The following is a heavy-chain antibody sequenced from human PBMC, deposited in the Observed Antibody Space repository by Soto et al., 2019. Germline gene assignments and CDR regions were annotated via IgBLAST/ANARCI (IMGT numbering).Heavy chain of an antibody. Sequence: LALTCTVSGGSISSGDYYWSWIRQPPGKGLEWIGYIYYSGSTYYNPSLKSRVTISVDTSKNQFSLKLSSVTAADTAVYYCASVEMATICLRYWGQGTLVTVSS. CDR1: GGSISSGDYY. D-gene: IGHD5-12*01. CDR3: ASVEMATICLRY. J-gene: IGHJ4*02. CDR2: IYYSGST. V-gene: IGHV4-30-4*01.